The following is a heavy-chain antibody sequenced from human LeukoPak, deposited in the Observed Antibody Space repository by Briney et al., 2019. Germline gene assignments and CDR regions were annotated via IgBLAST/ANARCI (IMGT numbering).Heavy chain of an antibody. CDR1: GFTFDDYA. CDR2: ISWNSESI. J-gene: IGHJ4*02. Sequence: GGSLRLSCAASGFTFDDYAMHWVRQAPGKGLEWVSGISWNSESIEYADSVKGRFTISRDNAKNSLYLQMNSLRAEDTAVYYCARETGLQGFDYWGQGTLVTVSS. D-gene: IGHD3-9*01. CDR3: ARETGLQGFDY. V-gene: IGHV3-9*01.